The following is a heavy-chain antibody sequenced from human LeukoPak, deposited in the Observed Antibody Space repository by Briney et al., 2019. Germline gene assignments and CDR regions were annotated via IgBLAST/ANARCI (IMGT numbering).Heavy chain of an antibody. V-gene: IGHV1-18*01. CDR1: GYTFASYG. CDR2: ISAYNGNT. Sequence: ASVKVSCKASGYTFASYGISWVRQAPGQGLEWMGWISAYNGNTNYAQKLQGRVTMTTDTSTSTAYMELRSLRSDDTAVYYCARGSSDYGDYTNFDYWGQGTLVTVSS. CDR3: ARGSSDYGDYTNFDY. D-gene: IGHD4-17*01. J-gene: IGHJ4*02.